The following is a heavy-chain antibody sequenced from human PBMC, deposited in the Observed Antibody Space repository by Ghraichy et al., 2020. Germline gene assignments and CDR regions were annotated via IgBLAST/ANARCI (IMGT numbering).Heavy chain of an antibody. CDR1: DGSMSSSNYY. Sequence: SETLSLTCTVSDGSMSSSNYYWGWIRQPPGKGLEWIGTIYSSGNTAYNPSLKSRVIMSIDTSKHHFSLKLSSVTAADTVVYYCAKWQAGTMSESWGQGILVTVSS. J-gene: IGHJ5*02. D-gene: IGHD1/OR15-1a*01. V-gene: IGHV4-39*01. CDR2: IYSSGNT. CDR3: AKWQAGTMSES.